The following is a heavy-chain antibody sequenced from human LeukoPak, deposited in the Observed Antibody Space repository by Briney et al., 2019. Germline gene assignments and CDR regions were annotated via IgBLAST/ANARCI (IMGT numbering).Heavy chain of an antibody. CDR1: GFTFTNYW. Sequence: GGSLRLSCAASGFTFTNYWMHWVRQAPGKGLVWVSHINTDGSSTNYADSVKGRFTISRDNAKNTLYLQMNSLRAEDTAVYYCARPYYSNYYYYGMDVWGQGTTVTVSS. CDR3: ARPYYSNYYYYGMDV. CDR2: INTDGSST. V-gene: IGHV3-74*01. D-gene: IGHD4-11*01. J-gene: IGHJ6*02.